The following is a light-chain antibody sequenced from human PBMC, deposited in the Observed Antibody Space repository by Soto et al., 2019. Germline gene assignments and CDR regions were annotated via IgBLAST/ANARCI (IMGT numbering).Light chain of an antibody. CDR1: QSVGSN. V-gene: IGKV3-15*01. CDR2: GAS. Sequence: EIVLTQSPATLSVSPGERATLSCRASQSVGSNLAWFQQKPGQAPRLLIYGASTRATGVPARFSGSGSGTDFTLTISSLQSEDFAVYYCQQYTNWPPITFGQRTRLEIK. CDR3: QQYTNWPPIT. J-gene: IGKJ5*01.